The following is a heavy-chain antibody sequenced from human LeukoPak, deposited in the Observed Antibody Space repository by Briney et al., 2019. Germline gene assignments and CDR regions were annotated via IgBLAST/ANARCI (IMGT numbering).Heavy chain of an antibody. Sequence: PSQTLSLTCAVSGGSISSGGYSWSWIRQPPGKGLEWIGSIYHSGSTYYNPSLKSRVTISVDTSKNQFSLKLSSVTAADTAVYYCARSRIARHRCFQRWGQGTLVTVSS. CDR2: IYHSGST. J-gene: IGHJ1*01. V-gene: IGHV4-30-2*03. D-gene: IGHD2-15*01. CDR3: ARSRIARHRCFQR. CDR1: GGSISSGGYS.